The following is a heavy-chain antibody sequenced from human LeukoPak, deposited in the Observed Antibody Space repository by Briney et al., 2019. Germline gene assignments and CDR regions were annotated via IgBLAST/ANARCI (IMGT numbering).Heavy chain of an antibody. CDR1: GFIFSNFA. CDR3: ARVRYGELDV. Sequence: GGSLRLSCAASGFIFSNFAMSWVRQAPGKGLEWVSSMSGSGGSTYYADSVKGRFTISRDDSKNTLYLQMNSLRAEDTAVYYCARVRYGELDVWGQGTTVTVSS. CDR2: MSGSGGST. J-gene: IGHJ6*02. D-gene: IGHD4-17*01. V-gene: IGHV3-23*01.